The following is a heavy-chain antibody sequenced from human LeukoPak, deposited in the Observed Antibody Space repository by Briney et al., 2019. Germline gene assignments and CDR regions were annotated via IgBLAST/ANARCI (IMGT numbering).Heavy chain of an antibody. Sequence: GGSLRLSCVASEFTFSNYPMHWVRQAPGKGLEWVAVISYDGSNKYYADSVQGRFTISRDNSKNTLYLQINSLRAEDTAVYYCARDRLAITVAGTVDYWGQGTLVTVSS. CDR1: EFTFSNYP. CDR2: ISYDGSNK. V-gene: IGHV3-30-3*01. D-gene: IGHD6-19*01. CDR3: ARDRLAITVAGTVDY. J-gene: IGHJ4*02.